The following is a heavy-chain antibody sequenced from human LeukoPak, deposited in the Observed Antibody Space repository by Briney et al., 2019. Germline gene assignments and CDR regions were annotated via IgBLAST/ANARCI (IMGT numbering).Heavy chain of an antibody. Sequence: GGSLRLSCAASGFTLSSYWMSWARQAPGKGLEWVANIKQDGSEKYYVDSVKGRFTITRDNAKNSLYLQMNSLRAEDTAVYYCARIAVAGFDYWGQGTLGTVSS. CDR2: IKQDGSEK. D-gene: IGHD6-13*01. J-gene: IGHJ4*02. CDR1: GFTLSSYW. V-gene: IGHV3-7*01. CDR3: ARIAVAGFDY.